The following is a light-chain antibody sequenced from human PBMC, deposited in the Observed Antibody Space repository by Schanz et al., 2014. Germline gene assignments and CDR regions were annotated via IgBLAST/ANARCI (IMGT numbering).Light chain of an antibody. CDR3: QTWGTSIRV. CDR1: SGHSSYI. J-gene: IGLJ3*02. V-gene: IGLV4-69*01. CDR2: LNSDGSH. Sequence: QSVLTQSSSASASLGSSVKLTCTLSSGHSSYIIAWHQQQPGKAPRYLMKLNSDGSHSKGDGIPDRFSGSSSGAERYLTISSLQSEDEADYYCQTWGTSIRVFGGGTKLTV.